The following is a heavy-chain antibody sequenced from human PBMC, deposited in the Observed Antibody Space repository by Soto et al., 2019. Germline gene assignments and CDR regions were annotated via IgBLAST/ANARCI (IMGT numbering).Heavy chain of an antibody. CDR1: GGSISSGGYY. V-gene: IGHV4-31*03. J-gene: IGHJ4*02. CDR3: ARGPLA. Sequence: QVQLQESGPGLVKPSQTLSLTCTVSGGSISSGGYYWTWIRQHPGKGLEWIGYIYYSGTTYYNPSRKRRVTISVETAKNQFTLKLGSVTAADAAVYYGARGPLAWGQGDLVTVSS. CDR2: IYYSGTT. D-gene: IGHD3-3*02.